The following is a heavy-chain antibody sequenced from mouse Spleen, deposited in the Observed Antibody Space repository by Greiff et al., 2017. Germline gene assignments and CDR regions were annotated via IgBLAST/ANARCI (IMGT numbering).Heavy chain of an antibody. Sequence: EVKLVESGGDLVKPGGSLKLSCAASGFTFSSYGMSWVRQTPDKRLEWVATISSGGSYTYYPDSVKGRFTISRDNAKNTLYLQMSSLKSEDTAMYYCGRQEGPYRYDGGPVAYWGQGNLVNGSA. D-gene: IGHD2-14*01. J-gene: IGHJ3*01. CDR1: GFTFSSYG. CDR3: GRQEGPYRYDGGPVAY. CDR2: ISSGGSYT. V-gene: IGHV5-6*01.